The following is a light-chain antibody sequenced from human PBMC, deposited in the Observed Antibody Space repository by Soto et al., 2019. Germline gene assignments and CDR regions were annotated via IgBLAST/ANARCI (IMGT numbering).Light chain of an antibody. Sequence: EIVLTQSPGTLSLSPGERATLSCRASQSVSSRYLAWYQQKPGQAPRLLIYGASSRATGIPDRFSGSGSGTTFSLTISRLEPEDFAVYYCQQYGSSPPYTFGQGTKLEIK. CDR1: QSVSSRY. J-gene: IGKJ2*01. CDR3: QQYGSSPPYT. CDR2: GAS. V-gene: IGKV3-20*01.